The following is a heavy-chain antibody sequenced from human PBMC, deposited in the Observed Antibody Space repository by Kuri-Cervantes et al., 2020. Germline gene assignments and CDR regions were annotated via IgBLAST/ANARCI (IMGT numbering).Heavy chain of an antibody. CDR2: MNPNSGNT. CDR1: GYTFTSYD. CDR3: ARAHCGGDCYPPWYFDL. Sequence: ASVKVSCKASGYTFTSYDINWVRQATGQGLEWMGWMNPNSGNTGYAQKFQGRVTMTRNTSISTAYMELSSLRSEDTAVYYCARAHCGGDCYPPWYFDLRGRGTLVTVSS. V-gene: IGHV1-8*01. D-gene: IGHD2-21*02. J-gene: IGHJ2*01.